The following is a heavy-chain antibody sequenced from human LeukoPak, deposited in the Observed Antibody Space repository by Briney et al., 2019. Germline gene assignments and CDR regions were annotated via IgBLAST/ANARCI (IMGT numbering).Heavy chain of an antibody. V-gene: IGHV3-53*01. CDR2: LYSDGRT. J-gene: IGHJ3*01. CDR1: GFTVSSNY. D-gene: IGHD2-15*01. CDR3: ATEVVVPGVGAIDV. Sequence: GGSLRLSRAASGFTVSSNYMSWVRQAPGKGLEWVSVLYSDGRTYYADSVRGRFTISRDNSKNTLHLQMNSLRAEDTAVYYCATEVVVPGVGAIDVWGQGTMVTVSS.